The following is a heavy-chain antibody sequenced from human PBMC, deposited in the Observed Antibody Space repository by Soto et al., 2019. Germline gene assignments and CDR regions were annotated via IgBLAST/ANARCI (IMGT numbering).Heavy chain of an antibody. D-gene: IGHD4-4*01. CDR2: IYPGDSDT. V-gene: IGHV5-51*01. J-gene: IGHJ6*03. Sequence: GESLKISCKGSGYSFTNYWIGWVRQMPGKGLEWMGIIYPGDSDTRYSPSFQGQVTISADKSISTAYLQWSSLKASDTAMYYCARLQYYYYYYMDVWGKGTTVTVS. CDR3: ARLQYYYYYYMDV. CDR1: GYSFTNYW.